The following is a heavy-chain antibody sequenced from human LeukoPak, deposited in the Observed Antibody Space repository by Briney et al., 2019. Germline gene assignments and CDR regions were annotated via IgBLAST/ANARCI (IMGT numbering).Heavy chain of an antibody. V-gene: IGHV3-23*01. CDR1: GFTFSSYG. D-gene: IGHD7-27*01. CDR3: AKQANWGWGSAFDI. J-gene: IGHJ3*02. Sequence: GGSLRLSCAASGFTFSSYGMSWVRQAPGKGLEWVSTISGSGGSTYYADSVKGQFTISRDNSKNTLYLQMNSLRAEDTAVYYCAKQANWGWGSAFDIWGQGTMVTVSS. CDR2: ISGSGGST.